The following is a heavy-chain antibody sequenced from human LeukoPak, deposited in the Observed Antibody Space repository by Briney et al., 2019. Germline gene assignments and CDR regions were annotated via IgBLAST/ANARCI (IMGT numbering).Heavy chain of an antibody. V-gene: IGHV3-23*01. CDR2: ISGGGGST. D-gene: IGHD3-22*01. J-gene: IGHJ3*02. CDR3: AKDRVIVVVTVAFDI. Sequence: GGSLRLSCAASGFTFSSYWMNWVRQAPGKGLEWISTISGGGGSTNYADSVKGRFTISRDNSKNTLYLQMNSLRAEDTAVYYCAKDRVIVVVTVAFDIWGQGTMVTVSS. CDR1: GFTFSSYW.